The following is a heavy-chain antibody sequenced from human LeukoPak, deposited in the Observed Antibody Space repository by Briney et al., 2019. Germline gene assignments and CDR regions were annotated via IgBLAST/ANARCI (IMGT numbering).Heavy chain of an antibody. CDR1: GFTFSSYA. CDR3: AKSRDTSGNY. V-gene: IGHV3-30-3*02. D-gene: IGHD6-25*01. CDR2: ISYDGSNK. J-gene: IGHJ4*02. Sequence: GSLRPSCAASGFTFSSYAMHWVRQAPGKGLEWVAVISYDGSNKYYADSVKGRFTISRDNSKNTLYLQMNSLRAEDTAVYYCAKSRDTSGNYWGQGTLVTVSS.